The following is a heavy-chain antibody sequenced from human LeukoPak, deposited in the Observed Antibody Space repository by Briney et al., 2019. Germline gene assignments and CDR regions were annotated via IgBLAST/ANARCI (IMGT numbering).Heavy chain of an antibody. CDR2: IYGVEST. J-gene: IGHJ1*01. V-gene: IGHV3-66*01. CDR1: GFTVSSNY. CDR3: ARGDYGAFQH. Sequence: GGSLRLSCAASGFTVSSNYMSWVRQAPGKGLAWVSGIYGVESTYYADSVKGRRTIYRDNSKNTLYLQMNSLRAEDTAVYSCARGDYGAFQHWGQGTLVTVSS. D-gene: IGHD4-17*01.